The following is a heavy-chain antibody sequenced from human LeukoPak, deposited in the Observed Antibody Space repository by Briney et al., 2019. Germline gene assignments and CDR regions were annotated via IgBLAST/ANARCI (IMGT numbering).Heavy chain of an antibody. D-gene: IGHD1-26*01. V-gene: IGHV3-30*18. J-gene: IGHJ6*03. CDR3: AKVGGSYNYYYYYMDV. CDR2: ISYDGSNK. CDR1: GFTFSSYG. Sequence: GGSLRLSCAASGFTFSSYGMHWVRQAPGKGLEWVAVISYDGSNKYYADSVKGRFTISRDNSKNTLYLQMNSLRAEDTAVYYCAKVGGSYNYYYYYMDVWGKGTTVTVSS.